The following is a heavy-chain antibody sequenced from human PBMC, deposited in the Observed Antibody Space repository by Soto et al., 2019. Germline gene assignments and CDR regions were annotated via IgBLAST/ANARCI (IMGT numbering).Heavy chain of an antibody. D-gene: IGHD3-9*01. CDR1: GFTFSSYG. CDR2: IWYDGSNK. V-gene: IGHV3-33*01. CDR3: AREKNYVILNGYYIVHYYYGMDV. J-gene: IGHJ6*01. Sequence: QVQLVESGGGVVQPGRSLRLSCAASGFTFSSYGMHWVRQAPGKGLEWVAVIWYDGSNKYYADSVKGRFTISRDNSKNTPYLQMNSWRAEDPAVYYCAREKNYVILNGYYIVHYYYGMDVWGQGTTVSVSS.